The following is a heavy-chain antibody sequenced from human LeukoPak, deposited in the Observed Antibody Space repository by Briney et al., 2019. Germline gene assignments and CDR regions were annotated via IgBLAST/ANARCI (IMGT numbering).Heavy chain of an antibody. CDR3: ARGNRDFDS. J-gene: IGHJ5*01. Sequence: SQTLSVTCAISGDSVSTNSAAWNWIRQSPSRGLEWLGRTYYRSKWYHDYAPSVQSRITINPDTSNKQFSLHLNSVTPEDTAVYYCARGNRDFDSWGQGTLVPVSS. D-gene: IGHD2-21*02. V-gene: IGHV6-1*01. CDR1: GDSVSTNSAA. CDR2: TYYRSKWYH.